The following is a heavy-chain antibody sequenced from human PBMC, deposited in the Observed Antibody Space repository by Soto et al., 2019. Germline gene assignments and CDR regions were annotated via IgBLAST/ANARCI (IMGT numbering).Heavy chain of an antibody. Sequence: ASVKVSCKASGGTFSSYATSWVRQAPGQGLEWMGGIIPIFGTANYAQNFQGRVTITADKSTSTAYMELSSLRSEDTAVYYCARDGINYDFWSGPRTYNWFDPWGQGTLVTVSS. CDR2: IIPIFGTA. D-gene: IGHD3-3*01. V-gene: IGHV1-69*06. J-gene: IGHJ5*02. CDR1: GGTFSSYA. CDR3: ARDGINYDFWSGPRTYNWFDP.